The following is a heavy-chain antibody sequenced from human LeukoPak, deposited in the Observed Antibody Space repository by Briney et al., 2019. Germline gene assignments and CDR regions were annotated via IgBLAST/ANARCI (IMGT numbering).Heavy chain of an antibody. CDR2: IYYTGST. D-gene: IGHD6-13*01. CDR3: ARGDRSSSWPPIDY. V-gene: IGHV4-30-4*01. CDR1: GGSISSGDYY. Sequence: PSETLSLTCTVSGGSISSGDYYWSWIRQPPGKGLEWTGHIYYTGSTYYNPSLKSRVTISVDTSKNQFSLKVSSVTAADTAVYYCARGDRSSSWPPIDYWGQGILVTVSS. J-gene: IGHJ4*02.